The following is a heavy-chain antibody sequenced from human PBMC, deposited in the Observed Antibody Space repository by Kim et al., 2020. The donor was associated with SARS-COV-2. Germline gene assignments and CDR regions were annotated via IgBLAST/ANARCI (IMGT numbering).Heavy chain of an antibody. J-gene: IGHJ5*02. CDR3: ARGANIVVVPAAIADREENWFDP. Sequence: SETLSLTCAVYGGSFSGYYWSWIRQPPGKGLEWIGEINHSGSTNYNPSLKSRVTISVDTSKNQFSLKLSSVTAADTAVYYCARGANIVVVPAAIADREENWFDPWGQGTLVTVSS. CDR1: GGSFSGYY. V-gene: IGHV4-34*01. D-gene: IGHD2-2*01. CDR2: INHSGST.